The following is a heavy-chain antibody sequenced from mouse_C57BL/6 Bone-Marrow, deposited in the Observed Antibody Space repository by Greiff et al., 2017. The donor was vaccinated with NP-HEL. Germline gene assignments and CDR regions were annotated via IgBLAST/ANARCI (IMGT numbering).Heavy chain of an antibody. J-gene: IGHJ3*01. V-gene: IGHV5-4*01. CDR1: GFTFSSYA. CDR2: ISDGGSYT. D-gene: IGHD1-1*01. CDR3: ARDGHYYGSSSWFAY. Sequence: DVKLVESGGGLVKPGGSLKLSCAASGFTFSSYAMSWVRQTPEKRLEWVATISDGGSYTYYPDNVKGRFTISRDNAKNNLYLQMSHLKSEDTAMYYCARDGHYYGSSSWFAYWGQGTLVTVSA.